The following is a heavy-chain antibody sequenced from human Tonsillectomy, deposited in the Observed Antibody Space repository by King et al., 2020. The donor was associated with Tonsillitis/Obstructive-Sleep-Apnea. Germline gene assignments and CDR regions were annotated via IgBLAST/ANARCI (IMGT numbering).Heavy chain of an antibody. Sequence: TLKESGPTLVRPTQTLTLTCTFSGFSLSTRGVGVGWIRQPPGQALEWLALIYWDDDKRYSPSLKGRLTITKDTSENHVVFTMTNMDPVDTGTYYCALVNQLTTNWFDPWAQGTLVTVSS. D-gene: IGHD2-2*01. CDR3: ALVNQLTTNWFDP. V-gene: IGHV2-5*02. CDR1: GFSLSTRGVG. J-gene: IGHJ5*02. CDR2: IYWDDDK.